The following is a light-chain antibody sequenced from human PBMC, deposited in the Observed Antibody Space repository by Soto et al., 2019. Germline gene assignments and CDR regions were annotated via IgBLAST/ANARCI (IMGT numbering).Light chain of an antibody. Sequence: DIQMTQSPSTLSASVGDRVSITCRASQSISSSLAWYQQKPGRAPKLLIFDASSLESGVPSRFSGSRSGTQFTLTISSLQPDDSAAYYCQQYNTYSLTFGGGTKVDIK. CDR1: QSISSS. CDR3: QQYNTYSLT. V-gene: IGKV1-5*01. CDR2: DAS. J-gene: IGKJ4*01.